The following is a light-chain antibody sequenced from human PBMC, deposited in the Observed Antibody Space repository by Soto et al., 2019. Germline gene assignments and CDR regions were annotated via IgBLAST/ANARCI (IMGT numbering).Light chain of an antibody. CDR3: QQVYNYPRT. CDR1: QDIGTY. V-gene: IGKV1-8*01. Sequence: AIRMTQPPSSFSASTGDRVSITCGATQDIGTYLAWYQQIPGKAPKLLIYDASTLQTGVPSRFSGSGSGTDFTLTISDLQSEDFGTYYCQQVYNYPRTFGQGTKVDIK. CDR2: DAS. J-gene: IGKJ1*01.